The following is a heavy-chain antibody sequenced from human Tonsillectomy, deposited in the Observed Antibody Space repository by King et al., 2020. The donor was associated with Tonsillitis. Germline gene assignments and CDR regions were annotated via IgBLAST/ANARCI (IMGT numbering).Heavy chain of an antibody. J-gene: IGHJ4*02. CDR3: AIDTNTWMRYDH. CDR1: GASITSYY. V-gene: IGHV4-59*01. D-gene: IGHD1-1*01. CDR2: INYSGGT. Sequence: QLQESGPGQVKPSETLSLTCTVSGASITSYYWSWIRRTPGRGLEWIGYINYSGGTSYNSSLKSRVTMSVDTSKNQFSLKMSSVTPADTAVYYCAIDTNTWMRYDHWGQGMLVTVSS.